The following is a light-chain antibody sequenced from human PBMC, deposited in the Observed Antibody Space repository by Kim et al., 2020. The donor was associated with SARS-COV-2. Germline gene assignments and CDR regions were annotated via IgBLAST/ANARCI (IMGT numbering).Light chain of an antibody. CDR3: GSWDDNLDAYV. V-gene: IGLV1-44*01. Sequence: GQRVEISCYGSSSNIEINAVNGFQSFPGTAPKLLIYDNDRRPSGVPDRISGSKSGTSASLALSGRLPEDEADYYCGSWDDNLDAYVFGGGTQLTVL. J-gene: IGLJ2*01. CDR2: DND. CDR1: SSNIEINA.